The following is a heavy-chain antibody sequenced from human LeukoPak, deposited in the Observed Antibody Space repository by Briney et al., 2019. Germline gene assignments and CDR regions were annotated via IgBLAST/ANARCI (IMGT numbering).Heavy chain of an antibody. V-gene: IGHV1-24*01. CDR3: ATSHDSSGYYSAFDI. Sequence: GASVKVSCKVSGYTLTELSMHWVRQAPGKALEWMGGFDPEDGETIYAQKFQGRVTMTEDTSTDTAYMELSSLRSEDTAVYYCATSHDSSGYYSAFDIWGQGTMDTVSS. CDR1: GYTLTELS. CDR2: FDPEDGET. D-gene: IGHD3-22*01. J-gene: IGHJ3*02.